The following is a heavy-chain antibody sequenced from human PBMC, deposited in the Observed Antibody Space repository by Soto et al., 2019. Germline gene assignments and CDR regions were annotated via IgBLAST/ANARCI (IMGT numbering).Heavy chain of an antibody. CDR3: GVCWCHNKYYYCGVDF. Sequence: PSETLSLTCAGYGGSFSGYYWSWVRQTPGKGLEWIGEINHSGGTNYNPSLKSRVTIPVDTSQTQFSLKLSSVTAADTAVYYCGVCWCHNKYYYCGVDFWGQGTTVTVSS. CDR2: INHSGGT. V-gene: IGHV4-34*01. CDR1: GGSFSGYY. D-gene: IGHD2-8*01. J-gene: IGHJ6*02.